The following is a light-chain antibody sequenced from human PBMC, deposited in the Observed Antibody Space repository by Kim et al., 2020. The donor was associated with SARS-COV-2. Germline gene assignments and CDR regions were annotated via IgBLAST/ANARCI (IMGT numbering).Light chain of an antibody. Sequence: DIQMTQSPSTLSASVGDRVTITCRASQSISSWLAWYQQKPGKAPKLLIYKASSLESGVPSRFSGSGSGTEFTLTISSLQPDVFATYYCQQYNSYSPYTFGQGPKLEI. CDR1: QSISSW. V-gene: IGKV1-5*03. CDR3: QQYNSYSPYT. J-gene: IGKJ2*01. CDR2: KAS.